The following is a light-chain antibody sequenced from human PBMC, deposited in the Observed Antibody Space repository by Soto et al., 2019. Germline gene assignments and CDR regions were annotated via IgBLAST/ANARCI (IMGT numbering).Light chain of an antibody. CDR2: AAS. CDR1: QSIGSY. J-gene: IGKJ1*01. Sequence: QMTQSPSSLSASVGDRVTMTCRASQSIGSYVNWYQEKPGEAPKVLIFAASSLQSGVPSRFSGSGSGTDFTLTISSLQPEDFATYYCQQSYSTAWTFGQGTKVDIK. CDR3: QQSYSTAWT. V-gene: IGKV1-39*01.